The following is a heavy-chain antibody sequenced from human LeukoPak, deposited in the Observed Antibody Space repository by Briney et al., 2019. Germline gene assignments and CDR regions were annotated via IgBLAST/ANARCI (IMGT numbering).Heavy chain of an antibody. J-gene: IGHJ4*02. CDR3: AKDFGFGLPDYDFWSGIIDY. CDR2: ISGDGGST. V-gene: IGHV3-43*02. CDR1: GFTFDDYA. Sequence: PGGSLRPSCAASGFTFDDYAMHWVRQAPGKGLEWVSLISGDGGSTYYADSVKGRFTISRDNSKNSLYLQMNSLRTEDTALYYCAKDFGFGLPDYDFWSGIIDYWGQGTLVTVSS. D-gene: IGHD3-3*01.